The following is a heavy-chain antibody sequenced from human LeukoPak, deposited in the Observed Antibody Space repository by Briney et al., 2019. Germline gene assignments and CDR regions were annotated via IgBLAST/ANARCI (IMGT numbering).Heavy chain of an antibody. D-gene: IGHD1-26*01. J-gene: IGHJ3*01. CDR1: GYTFTSYG. V-gene: IGHV1-18*01. CDR3: ARRVKYSGSSVAFDL. CDR2: ISAYNGNT. Sequence: GASVKVSCKASGYTFTSYGISWVRQAPGQGLEWMGWISAYNGNTNYAQKLQGRVTMTTDTSTSTAYMELRSLRSDDTAVYYCARRVKYSGSSVAFDLWGQGTMVTVSS.